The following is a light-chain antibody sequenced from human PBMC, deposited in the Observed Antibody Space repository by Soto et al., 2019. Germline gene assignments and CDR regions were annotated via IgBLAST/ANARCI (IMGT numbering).Light chain of an antibody. CDR3: HQANSFPPT. V-gene: IGKV1-12*01. CDR1: QGISSW. Sequence: DIQMTQSPSSVSASVGDRVTITCRASQGISSWLAWYQQKPGKAPNLLIHTASSLQSGFPSRFSGSGSGTDFTLTISRLHPEDVAAYYCHQANSFPPTFGGGTKVEIK. J-gene: IGKJ4*01. CDR2: TAS.